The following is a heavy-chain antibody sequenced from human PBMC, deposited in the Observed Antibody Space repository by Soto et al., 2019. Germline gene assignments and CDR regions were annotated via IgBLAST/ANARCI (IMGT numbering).Heavy chain of an antibody. Sequence: PGGSLRLSCAASGFTFSSYSMNWVRQAPGKGLEWVSSISSSSSYIYYAGSVKGRFTISRDNAKNSLYLQMNSLRAEDTAVYYCARARYCSGGSCLPHADYWGQGTLVTVSS. D-gene: IGHD2-15*01. CDR3: ARARYCSGGSCLPHADY. V-gene: IGHV3-21*01. CDR2: ISSSSSYI. CDR1: GFTFSSYS. J-gene: IGHJ4*02.